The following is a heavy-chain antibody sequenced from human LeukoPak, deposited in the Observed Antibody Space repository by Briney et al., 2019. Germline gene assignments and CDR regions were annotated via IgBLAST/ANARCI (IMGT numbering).Heavy chain of an antibody. V-gene: IGHV4-4*02. D-gene: IGHD6-19*01. CDR1: GGSVSSSKW. CDR3: ARAGYSSGWYQGGDAFDI. J-gene: IGHJ3*02. CDR2: VYHDGGT. Sequence: SGTLSLTCVVSGGSVSSSKWWSWVRQPPGKGLEWIGQVYHDGGTKYNPSLKSRVTILVDKSKNQFSLKLSSVTAADTAVYYCARAGYSSGWYQGGDAFDIWGQGTMVTVSS.